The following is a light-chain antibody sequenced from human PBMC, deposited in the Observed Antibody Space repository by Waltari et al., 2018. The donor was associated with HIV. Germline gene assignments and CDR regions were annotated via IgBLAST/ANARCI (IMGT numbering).Light chain of an antibody. J-gene: IGKJ4*01. CDR3: QQYGSSPLS. Sequence: EIVLTQSPGTLSLSPGERATLSCRASQSVSSSYFGWYQQRPGQAPRLLIYGASSRATGIPDRFSGSGSGTDFTLTISRLEPEDFAVYYCQQYGSSPLSFGGGTKVEIK. CDR2: GAS. V-gene: IGKV3-20*01. CDR1: QSVSSSY.